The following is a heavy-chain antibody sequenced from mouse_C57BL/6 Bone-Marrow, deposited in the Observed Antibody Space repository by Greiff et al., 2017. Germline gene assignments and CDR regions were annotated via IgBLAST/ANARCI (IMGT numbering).Heavy chain of an antibody. J-gene: IGHJ4*01. CDR1: GYTFTNYW. V-gene: IGHV1-64*01. D-gene: IGHD2-4*01. CDR2: MHPNGGSP. CDR3: ARSYDYDDYTMDY. Sequence: QVQLQQPGAELVKPGASVKLSCKASGYTFTNYWMHWVKQRPGQGLEWIGMMHPNGGSPDYNEKFKSEATLSVDTSSRTAYMELSSLTSEDSAVYYCARSYDYDDYTMDYWGQETSVTVSS.